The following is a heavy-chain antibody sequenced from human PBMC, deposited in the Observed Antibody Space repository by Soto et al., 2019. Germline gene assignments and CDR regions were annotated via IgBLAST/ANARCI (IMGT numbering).Heavy chain of an antibody. Sequence: SETLSLTCTVSGGSVSSYYRSWIRQPPGKGLEWIGYMYDSGSTNYNPSLKSRVIISVDISKNQFSLKLSSVTAADTAVYYCARGQLWFAEFDYWGQGTLVTVSS. CDR3: ARGQLWFAEFDY. CDR1: GGSVSSYY. D-gene: IGHD5-18*01. J-gene: IGHJ4*02. CDR2: MYDSGST. V-gene: IGHV4-59*02.